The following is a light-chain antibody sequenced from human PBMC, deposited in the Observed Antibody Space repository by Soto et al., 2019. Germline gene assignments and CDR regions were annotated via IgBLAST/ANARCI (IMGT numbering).Light chain of an antibody. J-gene: IGKJ1*01. CDR3: QQFGTSWT. CDR1: QSVSSN. V-gene: IGKV3-15*01. CDR2: GAF. Sequence: EVVMTQSPATLSVSLGDRATLSCRASQSVSSNLAWYQQKPGQAPRLLIYGAFTRATGIPARFSGSGSGTEFTLTISSLQSEDFAVYSCQQFGTSWTFGQGT.